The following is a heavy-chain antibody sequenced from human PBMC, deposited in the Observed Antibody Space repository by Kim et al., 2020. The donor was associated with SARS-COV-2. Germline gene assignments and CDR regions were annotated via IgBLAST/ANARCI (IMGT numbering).Heavy chain of an antibody. J-gene: IGHJ6*02. CDR2: IKPDGSAK. Sequence: GGSLRLSCAASGFNFSQYWMSWIRQAPGKGLEWVAQIKPDGSAKYYLDSVKGRFSISRDNAKNSLSLQMNSLRAEDTAVYYCARDVIVAPIYYGMGVWGQGTTVTVSS. CDR1: GFNFSQYW. V-gene: IGHV3-7*03. D-gene: IGHD2-2*01. CDR3: ARDVIVAPIYYGMGV.